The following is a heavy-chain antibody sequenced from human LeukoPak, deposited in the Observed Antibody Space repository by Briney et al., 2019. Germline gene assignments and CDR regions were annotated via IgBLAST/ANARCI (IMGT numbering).Heavy chain of an antibody. CDR1: GFTFSSYA. J-gene: IGHJ4*02. D-gene: IGHD5-12*01. V-gene: IGHV3-23*01. CDR3: AKGSGYDTDFDY. Sequence: GGSLRLSCAASGFTFSSYAMSWVRQAPGKGLEWVSAISGSGGSTYYADSVKGRFTISRDNSKNTLYLQMNSLRDEDTAVYYCAKGSGYDTDFDYWGQGTLVSVSS. CDR2: ISGSGGST.